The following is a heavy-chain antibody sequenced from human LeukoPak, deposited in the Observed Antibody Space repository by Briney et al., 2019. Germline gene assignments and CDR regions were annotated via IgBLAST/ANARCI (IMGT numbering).Heavy chain of an antibody. CDR3: ARGGVQYWVAIDD. V-gene: IGHV1-46*01. Sequence: ASVKVSCKASGYTFTSYYMHWVRQAPGLGLEWMGIINPSGGSTSYAQKFQGRVAMTRDTSISTAYMEVSSLRSDDTAIYYCARGGVQYWVAIDDWGQGTLVTVS. D-gene: IGHD2-8*02. J-gene: IGHJ4*02. CDR2: INPSGGST. CDR1: GYTFTSYY.